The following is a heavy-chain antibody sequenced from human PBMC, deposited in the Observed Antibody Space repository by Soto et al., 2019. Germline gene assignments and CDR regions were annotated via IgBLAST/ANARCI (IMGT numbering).Heavy chain of an antibody. CDR1: GFVFSNAW. D-gene: IGHD3-22*01. CDR3: TTDSYSNMIEVRFDY. Sequence: GGSLRLSCAGSGFVFSNAWINWVRQAPGKGLEWVGRIKSKALGGTTDFAAPVRGRFAITRDDSRNMAYMQMNSLNTEDTAVYYCTTDSYSNMIEVRFDYWGHGTPVTVSA. V-gene: IGHV3-15*07. J-gene: IGHJ4*01. CDR2: IKSKALGGTT.